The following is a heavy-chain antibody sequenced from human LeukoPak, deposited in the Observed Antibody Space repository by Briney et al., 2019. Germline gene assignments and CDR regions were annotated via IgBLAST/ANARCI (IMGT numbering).Heavy chain of an antibody. CDR2: ISYDGSNK. Sequence: GGSLRLSCAASGFTFSGYGMHWVRQAPGKGLEWVAVISYDGSNKYYADSVKGRFTISRDNSKNTLYLQMNSLRAEDTAVYYCAKDVLDSSGSFDYWGQGTLVTVSS. CDR3: AKDVLDSSGSFDY. J-gene: IGHJ4*02. D-gene: IGHD6-19*01. CDR1: GFTFSGYG. V-gene: IGHV3-30*18.